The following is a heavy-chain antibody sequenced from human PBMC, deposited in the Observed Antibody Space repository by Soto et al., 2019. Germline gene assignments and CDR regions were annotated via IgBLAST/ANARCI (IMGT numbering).Heavy chain of an antibody. Sequence: ASVKVSCKASGYTFTSYAMHWVRQAPGQRLEWMGWINAGNGNTKYSQKFQGRVTITRDTSASTAYMELSSLRSEDTAVYYCAKERISSGWYGIGPFDIWGQGTMVTVSS. J-gene: IGHJ3*02. CDR2: INAGNGNT. CDR1: GYTFTSYA. D-gene: IGHD6-19*01. V-gene: IGHV1-3*01. CDR3: AKERISSGWYGIGPFDI.